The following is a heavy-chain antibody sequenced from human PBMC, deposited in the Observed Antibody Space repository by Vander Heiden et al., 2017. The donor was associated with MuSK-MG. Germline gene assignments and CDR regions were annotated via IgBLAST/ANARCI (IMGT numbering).Heavy chain of an antibody. CDR1: GFTASSNW. Sequence: EVHLVESGGGLVQPGGSLRSSCTASGFTASSNWMSWVRRAPGKGLVWVANIKEDGSEIQDCDALKGRFTISRDNTKNSVFLQLTSIRAEDTAVYYYGIVNGRLDHFFDFWGQGTLVTVSS. J-gene: IGHJ4*02. V-gene: IGHV3-7*01. D-gene: IGHD2-8*01. CDR2: IKEDGSEI. CDR3: GIVNGRLDHFFDF.